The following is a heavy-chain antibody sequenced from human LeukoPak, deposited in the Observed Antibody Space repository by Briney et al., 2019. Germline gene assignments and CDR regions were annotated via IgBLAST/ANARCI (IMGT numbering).Heavy chain of an antibody. CDR3: ARDRRPPKGSGSYAGYYYYGMDV. D-gene: IGHD3-10*01. Sequence: SETLSLTCTVSDGFITNYYWSWVRQPPGKGLEFIGYVHYSGTTNYNPSLRSRVTISIDTFKKHFFLKLNSVTAADTAVYYCARDRRPPKGSGSYAGYYYYGMDVWGQGTTVTVSS. J-gene: IGHJ6*02. V-gene: IGHV4-59*01. CDR1: DGFITNYY. CDR2: VHYSGTT.